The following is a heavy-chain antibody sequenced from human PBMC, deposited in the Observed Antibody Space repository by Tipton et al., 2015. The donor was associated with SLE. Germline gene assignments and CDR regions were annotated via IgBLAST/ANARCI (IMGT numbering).Heavy chain of an antibody. D-gene: IGHD7-27*01. Sequence: TLSLTCDVSGGSVGSYYWSWVRQIPGKGLEWIGYIYQSGLTALNPSLESRITLSIDTSRNQFSLKLTSMSAADTAVYYCARESAQGLGYWGQGTLVTVSS. CDR1: GGSVGSYY. CDR2: IYQSGLT. CDR3: ARESAQGLGY. V-gene: IGHV4-59*02. J-gene: IGHJ4*02.